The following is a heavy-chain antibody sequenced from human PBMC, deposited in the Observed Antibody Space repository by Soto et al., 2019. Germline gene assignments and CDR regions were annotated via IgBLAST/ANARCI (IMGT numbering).Heavy chain of an antibody. Sequence: ASVKVSCKASGYTFTSYDINWVRQATGQGLERMGWMNPNIVNTGYAQNFKGRVTLTRVLSTSTVYMELGSLSFEDTAVYCCARGSSSGYYFFDYWGQGTPVTVPS. CDR2: MNPNIVNT. J-gene: IGHJ4*02. CDR1: GYTFTSYD. CDR3: ARGSSSGYYFFDY. D-gene: IGHD3-22*01. V-gene: IGHV1-8*01.